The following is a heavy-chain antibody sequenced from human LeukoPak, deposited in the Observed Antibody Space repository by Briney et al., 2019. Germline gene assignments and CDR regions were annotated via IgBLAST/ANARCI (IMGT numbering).Heavy chain of an antibody. CDR1: GFTLSSYG. Sequence: TGGSLRLSCAASGFTLSSYGMHWVRQAPGKGLEWVAVISYDGSNKYYADSVKGRFTISRDNSKNTLYLQMNSLRAEDTAVYYCAKVSLCPYWGQGTLVTVSS. J-gene: IGHJ4*02. CDR3: AKVSLCPY. D-gene: IGHD2-2*01. V-gene: IGHV3-30*18. CDR2: ISYDGSNK.